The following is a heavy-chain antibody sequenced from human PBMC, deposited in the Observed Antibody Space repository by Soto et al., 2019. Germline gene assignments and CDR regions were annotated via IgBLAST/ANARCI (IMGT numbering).Heavy chain of an antibody. CDR1: GFSLSTRAVG. CDR2: IYWNDDK. D-gene: IGHD3-16*01. J-gene: IGHJ3*02. V-gene: IGHV2-5*01. CDR3: AHRHDLRSFDI. Sequence: SGPTLVNPTQTLTLTCTFSGFSLSTRAVGVGWIRQPPGKALEWLALIYWNDDKRYSPSLNNRLTITKDTSKNHVVLTMSNMDPVDTATYYCAHRHDLRSFDIWGQGTMVTISS.